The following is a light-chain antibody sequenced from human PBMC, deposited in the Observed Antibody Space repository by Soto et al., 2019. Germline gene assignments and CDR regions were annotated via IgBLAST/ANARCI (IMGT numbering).Light chain of an antibody. Sequence: DIQMTQSPSTLSASVGDRVTITCRASQSIRSWLAWYQQKPGKAPKLLIYKASSLESGVPSRFSGSESGTEFTLTISSLQPDDFATYYCQQYNSYPYTFGQGTKLEIK. J-gene: IGKJ2*01. V-gene: IGKV1-5*03. CDR2: KAS. CDR1: QSIRSW. CDR3: QQYNSYPYT.